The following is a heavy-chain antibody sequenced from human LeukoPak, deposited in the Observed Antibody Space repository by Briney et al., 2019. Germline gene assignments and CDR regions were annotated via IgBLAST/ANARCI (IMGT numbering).Heavy chain of an antibody. CDR2: INPNSGGT. D-gene: IGHD3-22*01. Sequence: ASVKVSCKASGYTFTSYDINWVRQATGQGLEWMGWINPNSGGTNYAQKFQGRVTMTRDTSISTAYMELSRLRSDDTAVYYCARSYDSSGYYFEGDWFDPWGQGTLVTVSS. CDR3: ARSYDSSGYYFEGDWFDP. V-gene: IGHV1-2*02. J-gene: IGHJ5*02. CDR1: GYTFTSYD.